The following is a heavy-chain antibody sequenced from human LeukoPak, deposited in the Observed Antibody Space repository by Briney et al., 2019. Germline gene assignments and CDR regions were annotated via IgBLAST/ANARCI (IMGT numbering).Heavy chain of an antibody. J-gene: IGHJ5*02. D-gene: IGHD2-15*01. V-gene: IGHV4-59*01. CDR3: ARDLDCSGGSYYGWFDP. CDR1: GGSISSYY. CDR2: IYYSGST. Sequence: PSETLSLTCTVSGGSISSYYWSWIRQPPGKGLEWIGYIYYSGSTNYNPSLKSRVTISVDTSKNQFSLKLSSVTAADTAVYYCARDLDCSGGSYYGWFDPWGQGTLVTVSS.